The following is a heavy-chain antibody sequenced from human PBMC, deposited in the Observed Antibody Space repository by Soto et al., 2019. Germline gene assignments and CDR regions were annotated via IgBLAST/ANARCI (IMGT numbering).Heavy chain of an antibody. CDR2: ISAYNGNA. V-gene: IGHV1-18*01. Sequence: ASVKVSCKASGYTFTNYGISWVRQAPGQGLEWMGWISAYNGNANYAQKLQGRVTMTTDTSTSTAYMELSSLRSEDTAVYYCARGAMVRGVIIPNWFDPWGQGTLVTVSS. CDR3: ARGAMVRGVIIPNWFDP. CDR1: GYTFTNYG. J-gene: IGHJ5*02. D-gene: IGHD3-10*01.